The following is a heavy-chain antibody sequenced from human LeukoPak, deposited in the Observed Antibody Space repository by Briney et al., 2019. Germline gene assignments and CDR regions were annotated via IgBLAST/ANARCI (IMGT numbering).Heavy chain of an antibody. Sequence: GRSLRLSCAASGFTFSSYAMHWVRQAPGKGLEWVAVISYDGSNKYYADSVKGRFTISRDNSKNTLYLQMNSLRAEDTAVYYCTADHYYYDSSGYSDAFDIWGQGTMVTVSS. CDR1: GFTFSSYA. D-gene: IGHD3-22*01. J-gene: IGHJ3*02. CDR2: ISYDGSNK. CDR3: TADHYYYDSSGYSDAFDI. V-gene: IGHV3-30-3*01.